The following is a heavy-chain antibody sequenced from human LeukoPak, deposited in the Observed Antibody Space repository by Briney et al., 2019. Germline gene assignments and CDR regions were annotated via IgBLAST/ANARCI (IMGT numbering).Heavy chain of an antibody. CDR1: GYTFTGYY. CDR3: ARDSGRLLWFGELFDY. Sequence: ASVKVSCKASGYTFTGYYMHWVRQAPGQGLEWMGWINPNSGGTNYAQKFQGRVTMTRDTSISTAYMELSRLRSDDTAVYYCARDSGRLLWFGELFDYWGQGTLVTVSS. J-gene: IGHJ4*02. V-gene: IGHV1-2*02. CDR2: INPNSGGT. D-gene: IGHD3-10*01.